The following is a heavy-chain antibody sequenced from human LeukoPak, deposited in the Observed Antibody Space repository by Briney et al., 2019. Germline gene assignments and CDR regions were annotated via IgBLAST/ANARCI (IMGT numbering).Heavy chain of an antibody. CDR3: ARDGRGYSGYDYVRY. Sequence: VASVKVSCKASGCTFSSYAISWVRQAPGQGLEWMGRIIPIFGIANYAQKFQGRVTITADKSTSTAYMELSSLRSEDTAVYYCARDGRGYSGYDYVRYWGQGTLVTVSS. J-gene: IGHJ4*02. CDR1: GCTFSSYA. CDR2: IIPIFGIA. D-gene: IGHD5-12*01. V-gene: IGHV1-69*04.